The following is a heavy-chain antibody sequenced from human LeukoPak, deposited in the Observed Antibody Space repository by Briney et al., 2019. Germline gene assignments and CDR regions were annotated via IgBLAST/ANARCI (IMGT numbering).Heavy chain of an antibody. D-gene: IGHD1-14*01. V-gene: IGHV3-9*01. Sequence: PGGSLRLSCAASGFTFDDYAMHWVRQAPGKGLEWVSGISWNSGSIGYADSVKGRFTISRDNAKNSLYLQMNSLRAEDTALYYCAKDKNPPYYYGMDVWGQRTTVTVSS. CDR3: AKDKNPPYYYGMDV. J-gene: IGHJ6*02. CDR1: GFTFDDYA. CDR2: ISWNSGSI.